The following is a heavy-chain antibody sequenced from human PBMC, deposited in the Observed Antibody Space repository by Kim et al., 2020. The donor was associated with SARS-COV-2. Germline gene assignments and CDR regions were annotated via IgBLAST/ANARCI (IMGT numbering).Heavy chain of an antibody. V-gene: IGHV4-59*01. CDR3: AHMAAGNTA. Sequence: GSTKKPPSRKSRVTISLDTSRGQFSLKLTSVTAADTAVYYCAHMAAGNTAWGQGIMVTVSS. CDR2: GST. J-gene: IGHJ5*02. D-gene: IGHD2-21*01.